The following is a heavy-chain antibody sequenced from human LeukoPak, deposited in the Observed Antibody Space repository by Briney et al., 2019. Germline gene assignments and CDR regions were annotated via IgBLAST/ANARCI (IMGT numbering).Heavy chain of an antibody. J-gene: IGHJ4*02. CDR2: INPNSGGT. Sequence: ASVKVSCKASGYTFTGYYMHWVRQAPGQGLEWMGWINPNSGGTNYAQKFQGRVTVTRDTSISTAYMELSRLRSDDTAVYYCARDLVGATGYFDYWGQGTLVTVSS. CDR1: GYTFTGYY. D-gene: IGHD1-26*01. CDR3: ARDLVGATGYFDY. V-gene: IGHV1-2*02.